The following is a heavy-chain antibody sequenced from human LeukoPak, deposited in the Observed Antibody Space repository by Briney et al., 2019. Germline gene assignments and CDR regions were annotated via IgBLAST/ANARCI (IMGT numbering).Heavy chain of an antibody. V-gene: IGHV4-31*03. CDR2: IYYSGST. J-gene: IGHJ4*02. CDR3: ARGTVYSGYDELDY. D-gene: IGHD5-12*01. CDR1: GGSISSGGYY. Sequence: SQTLSLTCTVSGGSISSGGYYWSWIRQHPGKGLEWIGYIYYSGSTYYNPSLKSRVTISVDTSKNQFSLKLSSVTAADTAVYYCARGTVYSGYDELDYWGQGTLVTVSS.